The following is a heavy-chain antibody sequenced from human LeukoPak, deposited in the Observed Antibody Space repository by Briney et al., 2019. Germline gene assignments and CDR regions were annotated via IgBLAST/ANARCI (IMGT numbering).Heavy chain of an antibody. CDR2: IDHTGNT. CDR3: AKSYASAV. D-gene: IGHD3-16*02. CDR1: GVSVTSTNW. Sequence: PSGTLSLNCAVSGVSVTSTNWWNWVRQPPGKGLEWIGEIDHTGNTNYNPSLKSRITISLDKSKNQFSLKLNSVTAADTAVYYCAKSYASAVWGQGTLVTVSS. V-gene: IGHV4-4*02. J-gene: IGHJ1*01.